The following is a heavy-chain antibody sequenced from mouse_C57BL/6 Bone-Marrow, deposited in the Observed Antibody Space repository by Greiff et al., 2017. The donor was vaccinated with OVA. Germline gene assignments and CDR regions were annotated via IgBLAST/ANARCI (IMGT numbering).Heavy chain of an antibody. CDR3: ARDYYGRLYAMDY. D-gene: IGHD1-1*01. Sequence: VKLQESGAELARPGASVKLSCKASGYTFTSYGISWVKQRTGQGLEWIGEIYPRSGNTYYNEKFKGKATLTADKSSSTAYMELRSLTSEDSAVYFCARDYYGRLYAMDYWGQGTSVTVSS. J-gene: IGHJ4*01. CDR1: GYTFTSYG. CDR2: IYPRSGNT. V-gene: IGHV1-81*01.